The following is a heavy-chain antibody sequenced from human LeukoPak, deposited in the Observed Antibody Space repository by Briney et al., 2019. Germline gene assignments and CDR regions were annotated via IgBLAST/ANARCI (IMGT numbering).Heavy chain of an antibody. CDR1: GGSISSYY. CDR2: IYYSGST. D-gene: IGHD3-3*01. Sequence: SETLSLTCTVSGGSISSYYWSWIRQPPGTGLEWIGYIYYSGSTNYNPSLKSRVTISVDTSMNQFSLKLSSVTAADTAVYYSARVYYDFWSGHRTNYYMDVWGKGTTVTVSS. CDR3: ARVYYDFWSGHRTNYYMDV. V-gene: IGHV4-59*01. J-gene: IGHJ6*03.